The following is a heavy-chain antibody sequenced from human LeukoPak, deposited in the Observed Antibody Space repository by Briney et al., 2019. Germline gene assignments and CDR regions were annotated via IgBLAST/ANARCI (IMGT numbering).Heavy chain of an antibody. D-gene: IGHD3-9*01. Sequence: ASVTVSCKASGYTFTSYGISWVRQAPGQGLEWMEWISAYNGNTNYAQKLQGRVTMTTDTSTSTAYMELRSLRSDDTAVYYCARDGKLRYFDWSQSHYYYGMDAWGKGTTVTVSS. CDR1: GYTFTSYG. J-gene: IGHJ6*04. V-gene: IGHV1-18*04. CDR3: ARDGKLRYFDWSQSHYYYGMDA. CDR2: ISAYNGNT.